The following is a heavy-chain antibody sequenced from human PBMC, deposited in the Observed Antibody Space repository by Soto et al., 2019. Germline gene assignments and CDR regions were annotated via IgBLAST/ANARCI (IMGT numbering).Heavy chain of an antibody. D-gene: IGHD6-19*01. CDR1: GFTFSSYG. V-gene: IGHV3-23*01. J-gene: IGHJ4*02. CDR2: ISGSGSST. CDR3: AKDTAYGSGWVSNFDY. Sequence: GGSLRLSCAASGFTFSSYGMHWVRQAPGKGLEWVSAISGSGSSTYYADSVKGRFTISRDNSKNTLYLQMNSLRAEDTAVYYCAKDTAYGSGWVSNFDYWGQGTLVTVSS.